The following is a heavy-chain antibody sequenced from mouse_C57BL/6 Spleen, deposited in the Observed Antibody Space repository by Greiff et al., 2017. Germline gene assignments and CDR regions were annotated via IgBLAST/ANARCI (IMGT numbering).Heavy chain of an antibody. D-gene: IGHD2-1*01. J-gene: IGHJ3*01. CDR3: ARSWGNLFAY. Sequence: VQLKQSGPELVKPGASVKMSCKASGYTFTDYNMHWVKQSHGKSLEWIGNINPNNGGTSYNKKFKGKATLTVNKSSSTAYMELRSLTSEDSAVYYCARSWGNLFAYWGQGTLVTVSA. V-gene: IGHV1-22*01. CDR1: GYTFTDYN. CDR2: INPNNGGT.